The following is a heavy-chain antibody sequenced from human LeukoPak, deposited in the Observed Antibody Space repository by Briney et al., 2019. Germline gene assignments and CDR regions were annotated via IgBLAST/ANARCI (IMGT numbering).Heavy chain of an antibody. CDR2: ISSSGSTI. D-gene: IGHD5-18*01. Sequence: GGSLRLSCAPSGFTFSDYYMSWIRQAPGKGLKWVSYISSSGSTIYYADSVKGRFTISRDNAKNSLYLQMNSLRAEDTAVYYCARDGYSYGINWFDPWGQGTLVTISS. J-gene: IGHJ5*02. CDR1: GFTFSDYY. CDR3: ARDGYSYGINWFDP. V-gene: IGHV3-11*04.